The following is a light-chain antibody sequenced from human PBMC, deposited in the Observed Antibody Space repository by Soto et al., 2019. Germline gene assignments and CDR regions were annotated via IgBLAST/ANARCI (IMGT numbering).Light chain of an antibody. CDR1: SSDVGVYNY. V-gene: IGLV2-14*01. Sequence: QSALTQPASVSASPGQSITISCTGTSSDVGVYNYVSWYQQHPGKAPKLMIYEVSNRPSGVSNRFSGSKSGNTASLTISGLQAEDEADYYCISYTTSTTLVVFCGGTKLTVL. J-gene: IGLJ2*01. CDR2: EVS. CDR3: ISYTTSTTLVV.